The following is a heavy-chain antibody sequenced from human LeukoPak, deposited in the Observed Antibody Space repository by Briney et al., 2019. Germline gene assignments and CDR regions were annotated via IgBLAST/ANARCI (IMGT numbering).Heavy chain of an antibody. CDR2: IYYSGST. D-gene: IGHD3-10*01. CDR3: ARGEEDYYGSGRAGWFDP. Sequence: SETLSLTCTVSGGSISSYYWSWIRQPPGKGLEWIGYIYYSGSTNYNPSLKSRVTISVDTSKNQFSLKLSSVTAADTAVYYCARGEEDYYGSGRAGWFDPWGQGTLVTVSS. CDR1: GGSISSYY. J-gene: IGHJ5*02. V-gene: IGHV4-59*01.